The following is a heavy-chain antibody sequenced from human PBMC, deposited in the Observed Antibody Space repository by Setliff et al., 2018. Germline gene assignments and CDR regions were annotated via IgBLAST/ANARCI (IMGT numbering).Heavy chain of an antibody. V-gene: IGHV1-8*02. Sequence: ASEKVSCKVSGYTFTVYTMNWVRQATGQGLEWMGWMNPNSGNTCYAQKFQGRVTMTRNTSISTAYMELSSLRSEDTAVYYCARGSPIAVAGDYWGQGTLVTVSS. CDR2: MNPNSGNT. CDR1: GYTFTVYT. J-gene: IGHJ4*02. CDR3: ARGSPIAVAGDY. D-gene: IGHD6-19*01.